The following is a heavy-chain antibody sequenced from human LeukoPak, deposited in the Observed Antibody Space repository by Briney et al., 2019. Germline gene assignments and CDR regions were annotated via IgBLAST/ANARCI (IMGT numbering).Heavy chain of an antibody. J-gene: IGHJ4*02. CDR3: ARGTYYYDSSGYYLDY. CDR2: IYYSGST. V-gene: IGHV4-59*01. D-gene: IGHD3-22*01. Sequence: SETLSLTCTVSGGSISSYDWSWIRQPPGKGLEWIGYIYYSGSTNYNPSLKSRVTISVDTSKNQFSLKLNSVTAADTAVYYCARGTYYYDSSGYYLDYWGQGTLVTVSS. CDR1: GGSISSYD.